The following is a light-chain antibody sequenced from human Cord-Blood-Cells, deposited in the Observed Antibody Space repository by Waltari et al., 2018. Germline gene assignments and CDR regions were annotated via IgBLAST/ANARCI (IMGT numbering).Light chain of an antibody. CDR1: SSDVGGYNY. CDR2: AVS. V-gene: IGLV2-11*01. Sequence: QSALTQPRSVSGSPGQSVTISCTGTSSDVGGYNYVSWYHQHPGKAPKLMIYAVSKRPSGVPDRFSGSKSGNTASLTISGLQAEDEADYYCCSYAGSYTLFGGGTKLTVL. CDR3: CSYAGSYTL. J-gene: IGLJ3*02.